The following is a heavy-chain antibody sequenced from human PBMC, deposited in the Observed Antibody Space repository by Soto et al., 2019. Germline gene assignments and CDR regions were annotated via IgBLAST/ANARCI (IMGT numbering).Heavy chain of an antibody. Sequence: QVQLVQTGAEVKKPGASVKVSCKTSGDTFIGYYMHWVRQAPGQGLEWMGWINPSSGDTQYAQKFQGWVTMTSDTSVSTAYMELSRLKSDDTAVYYCAREGGYCSGGSCFDYWGQGTLVTVSS. D-gene: IGHD2-15*01. J-gene: IGHJ4*02. V-gene: IGHV1-2*04. CDR1: GDTFIGYY. CDR2: INPSSGDT. CDR3: AREGGYCSGGSCFDY.